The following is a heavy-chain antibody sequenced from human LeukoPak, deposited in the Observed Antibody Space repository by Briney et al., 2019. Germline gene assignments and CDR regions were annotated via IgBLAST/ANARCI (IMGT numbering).Heavy chain of an antibody. CDR3: AITYYYDSSGYRGSFDY. CDR1: GGSISSSSYY. V-gene: IGHV4-39*01. J-gene: IGHJ4*02. CDR2: IYYSGST. D-gene: IGHD3-22*01. Sequence: SETLSLTCTVSGGSISSSSYYWGWIRQPPGKGLEWIGSIYYSGSTYYNPSLMSRVTISVDTSKNQFSLKLSSVTAADTAVYYCAITYYYDSSGYRGSFDYWGQGTLVTVSS.